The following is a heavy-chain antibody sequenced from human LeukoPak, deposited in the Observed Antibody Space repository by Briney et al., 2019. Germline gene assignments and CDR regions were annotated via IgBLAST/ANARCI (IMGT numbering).Heavy chain of an antibody. J-gene: IGHJ6*03. CDR1: GGSISSYY. CDR2: IYSNGSS. D-gene: IGHD3-16*01. Sequence: SETLSLTCTVSGGSISSYYWSWIRQPPGKGLEWIGRIYSNGSSKDNPSLKSRVTMSVDTSNNKISLKLSSVTAADTAVYYCARIIRGRDHYQYMDVWGTGTTVTVSS. V-gene: IGHV4-4*07. CDR3: ARIIRGRDHYQYMDV.